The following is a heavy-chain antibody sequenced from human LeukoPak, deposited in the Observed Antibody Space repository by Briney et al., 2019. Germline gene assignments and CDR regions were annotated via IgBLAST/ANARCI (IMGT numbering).Heavy chain of an antibody. V-gene: IGHV3-30*03. CDR3: ATTSGYDSEWRKKYYYYGMDV. Sequence: GGSLRLSCAASGFTFSSYGMHWVRQAPGKGLEWVAVMSYDGSNKYYADSVKGRFTISRDNSKNTLYLQMNSLRSEDTAVYYCATTSGYDSEWRKKYYYYGMDVWGQGTTVTVSS. J-gene: IGHJ6*02. CDR1: GFTFSSYG. D-gene: IGHD5-12*01. CDR2: MSYDGSNK.